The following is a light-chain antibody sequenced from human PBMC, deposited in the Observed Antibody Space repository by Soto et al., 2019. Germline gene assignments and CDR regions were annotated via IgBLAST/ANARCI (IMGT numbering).Light chain of an antibody. V-gene: IGLV2-11*01. Sequence: QSALTQPRSVSGSPGQSVTISCTGTSSDVGGYNYVSWYQQHPDKAPKLMIYDVNKRPSGVPDRFSGSKSGNTASLTISGLQAEDEADYYCCSYAGNYTYVFGTGTKLTVL. J-gene: IGLJ1*01. CDR1: SSDVGGYNY. CDR2: DVN. CDR3: CSYAGNYTYV.